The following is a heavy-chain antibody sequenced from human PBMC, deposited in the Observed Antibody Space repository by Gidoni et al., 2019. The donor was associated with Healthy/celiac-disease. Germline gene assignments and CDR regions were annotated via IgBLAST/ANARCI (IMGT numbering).Heavy chain of an antibody. D-gene: IGHD2-2*02. V-gene: IGHV4-61*02. J-gene: IGHJ6*02. Sequence: QVQLQESGPGLVKPSQTLSLTCTVSGGSISSCSSYWSWIRQPAGKGLEWIGRIYTSGSTNYNPSLKSRVTISVETSKNQFSLKLSSVTAADTAVYYCARGIWGDCSSTSCYNVYGMDVWGQGTTVTVSS. CDR2: IYTSGST. CDR1: GGSISSCSSY. CDR3: ARGIWGDCSSTSCYNVYGMDV.